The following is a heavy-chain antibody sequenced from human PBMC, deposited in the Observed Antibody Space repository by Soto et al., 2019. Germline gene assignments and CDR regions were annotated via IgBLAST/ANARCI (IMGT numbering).Heavy chain of an antibody. CDR2: IKTDGSST. Sequence: EVQLVESGGALVQPGGSLRLSCAASGFTFGSYWMHWVRQVPGEGLVWVSRIKTDGSSTSYADSVKGRFTISRDNAKNTMYLQMNSLGAEDTAVYYCARVGVGHYEFDYWGQGTLVTVSS. J-gene: IGHJ4*02. V-gene: IGHV3-74*01. D-gene: IGHD3-16*01. CDR3: ARVGVGHYEFDY. CDR1: GFTFGSYW.